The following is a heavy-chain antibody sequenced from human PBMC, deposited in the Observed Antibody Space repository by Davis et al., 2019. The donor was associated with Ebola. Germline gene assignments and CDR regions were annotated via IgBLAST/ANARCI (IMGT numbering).Heavy chain of an antibody. V-gene: IGHV3-7*01. D-gene: IGHD1-26*01. J-gene: IGHJ6*02. CDR2: IKQDGSEK. CDR1: GFTFSSYW. Sequence: GESLKISCAASGFTFSSYWMSWVRQAPGKGLEWVANIKQDGSEKYYVDSVKGRFTISRDNAKNSLYLQMNSLRAEDTAVYYCARDLYRGGDSPAMDVWGQGTTVTVSS. CDR3: ARDLYRGGDSPAMDV.